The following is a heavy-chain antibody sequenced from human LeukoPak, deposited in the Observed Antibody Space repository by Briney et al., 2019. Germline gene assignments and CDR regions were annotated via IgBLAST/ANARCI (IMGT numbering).Heavy chain of an antibody. CDR1: GGTFSSYA. CDR3: ARAYCSSTSCYSIPFDY. J-gene: IGHJ4*02. Sequence: SVKVSCKASGGTFSSYAISWVRQAPGQGLEWMGGIIPIFGTANYAQKFQGGVTITADESTSTAYMELSSLRSEDTAVYYCARAYCSSTSCYSIPFDYWGQGTLVTVSS. CDR2: IIPIFGTA. D-gene: IGHD2-2*01. V-gene: IGHV1-69*01.